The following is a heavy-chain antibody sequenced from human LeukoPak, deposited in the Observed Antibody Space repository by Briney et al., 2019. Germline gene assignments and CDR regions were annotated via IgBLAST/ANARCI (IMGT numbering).Heavy chain of an antibody. CDR1: GFTFSSYG. Sequence: GGSLRLSCAASGFTFSSYGMHWVRQAPGKGLEWVAIIRYDGSNKYYADSVKGRFTISRDNSKNTLSLQMNSLRAEDTAVYYCAKVHDTTISHPPGDYWGRGTLVTVSS. J-gene: IGHJ4*02. D-gene: IGHD2/OR15-2a*01. CDR2: IRYDGSNK. CDR3: AKVHDTTISHPPGDY. V-gene: IGHV3-30*02.